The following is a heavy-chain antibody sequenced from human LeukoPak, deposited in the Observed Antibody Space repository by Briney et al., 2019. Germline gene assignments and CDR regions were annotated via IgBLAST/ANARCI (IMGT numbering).Heavy chain of an antibody. CDR2: IYYSGST. CDR1: GGAINSYY. CDR3: ATFGEGYCSGGSCYSEDY. Sequence: PSETLSLTCTVSGGAINSYYWSWIRQPPGKGLEWIGYIYYSGSTYYNPSLKSRVTISVDTSKNQFSLKLSSVTAADTAVYYCATFGEGYCSGGSCYSEDYWGQGTLVTVSS. V-gene: IGHV4-59*06. D-gene: IGHD2-15*01. J-gene: IGHJ4*02.